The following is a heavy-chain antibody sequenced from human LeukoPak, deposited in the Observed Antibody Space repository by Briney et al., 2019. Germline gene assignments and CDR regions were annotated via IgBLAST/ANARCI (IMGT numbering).Heavy chain of an antibody. Sequence: PGGSLRLSCAASGFTFSSYAMSWVRQAPGKGLEWVSAISGSGGSTYYADSEKGRLTNSRDNSKNRLYLQINRLRAEDTAVYYCAKDLSLIYCSGGSCYSRAQQGFDPWGQGTLVTVSS. V-gene: IGHV3-23*01. CDR1: GFTFSSYA. J-gene: IGHJ5*02. D-gene: IGHD2-15*01. CDR3: AKDLSLIYCSGGSCYSRAQQGFDP. CDR2: ISGSGGST.